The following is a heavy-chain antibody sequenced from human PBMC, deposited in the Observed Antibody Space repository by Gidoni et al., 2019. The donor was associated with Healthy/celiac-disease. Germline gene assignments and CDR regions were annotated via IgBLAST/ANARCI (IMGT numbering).Heavy chain of an antibody. D-gene: IGHD5-18*01. CDR3: ARGEVRGYSYGLFDY. CDR1: GGSISIYY. V-gene: IGHV4-59*01. CDR2: IYYSGST. J-gene: IGHJ4*02. Sequence: QVQLQESGPGLVKPSETLSLTCTVSGGSISIYYWSWIRQPPGKGLDWIGYIYYSGSTNYNPSLKSRVTISVDTSKNHFSLKRSSVTAADPAVYYCARGEVRGYSYGLFDYWGQGTLVTVSS.